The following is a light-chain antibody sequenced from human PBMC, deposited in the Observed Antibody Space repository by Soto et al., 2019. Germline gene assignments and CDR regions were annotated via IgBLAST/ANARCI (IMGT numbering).Light chain of an antibody. CDR2: GAS. Sequence: EIVLTQSPGTLSLSPGERATLSCRASQSVSSSYLAWYQQKPGQAPRQLIYGASSRATGSPDRFSGSGSGTDFTLTITRLEPEDFAVYYCQHYRTYFGGGTRVEIK. CDR1: QSVSSSY. CDR3: QHYRTY. J-gene: IGKJ4*01. V-gene: IGKV3-20*01.